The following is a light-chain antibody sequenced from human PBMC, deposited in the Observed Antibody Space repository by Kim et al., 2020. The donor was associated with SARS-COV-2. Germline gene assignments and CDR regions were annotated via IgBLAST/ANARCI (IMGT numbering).Light chain of an antibody. CDR3: CSYASRYTWV. CDR2: DVS. CDR1: TSDVRGYNY. J-gene: IGLJ3*02. Sequence: QSCNTSSPGTTSDVRGYNYVAWYQHHPGKAPKFMIYDVSKRPSGVPDLFSGSKSGNTASLTISGLQAEDEADYYCCSYASRYTWVFGGGTQLTV. V-gene: IGLV2-11*01.